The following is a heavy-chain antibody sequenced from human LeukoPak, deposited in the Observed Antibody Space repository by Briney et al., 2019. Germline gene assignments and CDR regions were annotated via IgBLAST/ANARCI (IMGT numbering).Heavy chain of an antibody. D-gene: IGHD2-2*01. CDR2: IYHSGST. V-gene: IGHV4-38-2*01. J-gene: IGHJ4*02. CDR3: ARLAGGYCSSTSCHDFDY. Sequence: KPSETLSLTCAVSGYSISSGYYWGWIRQPPGKGLEWIGNIYHSGSTFYNPPLNSRVTISVDTSKNHFSLKLTSVTAADTAVYYCARLAGGYCSSTSCHDFDYWGQGTLVTVSS. CDR1: GYSISSGYY.